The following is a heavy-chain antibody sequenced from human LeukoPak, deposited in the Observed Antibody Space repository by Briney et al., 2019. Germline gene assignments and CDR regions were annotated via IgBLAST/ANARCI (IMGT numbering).Heavy chain of an antibody. CDR2: IYYSGST. D-gene: IGHD2-15*01. CDR1: GGSISSGGYY. Sequence: PSQTLSLTCTVSGGSISSGGYYWSWIRQHPGKGLEWIGYIYYSGSTYYNPSLKSRVAISVDTSKNQFSLKLSSVTAADTAVYYCARDPGGGYCSGGSCYRYYYYYGMDVWGKGTTVTVSS. V-gene: IGHV4-31*03. J-gene: IGHJ6*04. CDR3: ARDPGGGYCSGGSCYRYYYYYGMDV.